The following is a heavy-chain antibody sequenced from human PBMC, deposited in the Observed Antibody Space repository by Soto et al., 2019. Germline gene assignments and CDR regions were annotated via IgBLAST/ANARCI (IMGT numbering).Heavy chain of an antibody. CDR2: INHSGST. V-gene: IGHV4-34*01. J-gene: IGHJ4*02. D-gene: IGHD3-10*01. CDR3: ARGRQYYGSGSYRFFDY. CDR1: GGSFSGYY. Sequence: SETLSLTCAVYGGSFSGYYWSWIRQPPGKGLEWIGEINHSGSTNYNPSLKSRVTISVDTSKNQFSLKLSSVTAADTAVYYCARGRQYYGSGSYRFFDYWGQGTLVTVSS.